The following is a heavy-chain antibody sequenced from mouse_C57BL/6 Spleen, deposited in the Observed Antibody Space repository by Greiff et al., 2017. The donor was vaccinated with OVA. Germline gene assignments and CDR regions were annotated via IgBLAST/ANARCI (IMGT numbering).Heavy chain of an antibody. CDR2: INPNNGGT. CDR3: AREGATWDAGFAY. D-gene: IGHD4-1*01. J-gene: IGHJ3*01. V-gene: IGHV1-22*01. Sequence: EVQLQQSGPELVKPGASVKMSCKASGYTFTDYNMHWVKQSHGKRLEWIGYINPNNGGTSYNQKFKGKATLTVNKSSSTAYMELRSLTSEDSAVYCCAREGATWDAGFAYWGQGTLVTVSA. CDR1: GYTFTDYN.